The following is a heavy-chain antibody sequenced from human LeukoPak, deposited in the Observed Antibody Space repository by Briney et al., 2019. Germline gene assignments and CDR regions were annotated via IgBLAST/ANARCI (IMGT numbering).Heavy chain of an antibody. Sequence: GGSLRLSCAASGFTFSSYGMHWVRQAPGKGLEWVAFIRYDGSNKYYADSVKGRFTISRDNAKNSLYLQLNSLRAEDTAVYYCARDPYSGSYSDYYYYYMDVWGKGTTVTVSS. V-gene: IGHV3-30*02. J-gene: IGHJ6*03. D-gene: IGHD1-26*01. CDR3: ARDPYSGSYSDYYYYYMDV. CDR2: IRYDGSNK. CDR1: GFTFSSYG.